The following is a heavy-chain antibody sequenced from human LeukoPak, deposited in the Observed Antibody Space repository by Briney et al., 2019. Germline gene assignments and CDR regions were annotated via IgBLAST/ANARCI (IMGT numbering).Heavy chain of an antibody. Sequence: PGGSLRLSCAASGFTFSSYAMHWVRQAPGKGLEWVAVISYDGSNKYYANSVKGRFTISRDNSKNTLYLQMNSLRPEDTAVYYCAKDQGDFWSAIEYWGQGNPVTVSS. V-gene: IGHV3-30-3*01. CDR3: AKDQGDFWSAIEY. D-gene: IGHD3-3*01. CDR2: ISYDGSNK. CDR1: GFTFSSYA. J-gene: IGHJ4*02.